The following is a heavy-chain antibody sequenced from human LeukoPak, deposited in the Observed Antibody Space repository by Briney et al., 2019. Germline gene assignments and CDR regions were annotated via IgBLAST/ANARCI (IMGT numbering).Heavy chain of an antibody. CDR1: GGSFSVFY. CDR3: ARAPSGVSFDY. J-gene: IGHJ4*02. V-gene: IGHV4-34*01. Sequence: TLXXTXAVFGGSFSVFYWSCIRQPPGKGLEWIGSIYYSGSTYYNPSLKSRVTISVDTSKNQFSLKLSSVTAADTAVYYCARAPSGVSFDYWGQGTLVTVSS. D-gene: IGHD1-26*01. CDR2: IYYSGST.